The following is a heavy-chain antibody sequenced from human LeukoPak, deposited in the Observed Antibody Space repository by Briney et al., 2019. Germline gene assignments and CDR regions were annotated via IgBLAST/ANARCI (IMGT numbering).Heavy chain of an antibody. CDR1: GGTFSSYA. V-gene: IGHV1-69*04. D-gene: IGHD4-23*01. Sequence: ASVKVSCKASGGTFSSYAISWVRQAPGQGLEWMGRIIPILGIANYAQKFQGRVTITADKSTSTAYMELSSLRSEDTAVYYCARENYGGNSGGDYNWFDPWGQGTLVTVSS. CDR3: ARENYGGNSGGDYNWFDP. CDR2: IIPILGIA. J-gene: IGHJ5*02.